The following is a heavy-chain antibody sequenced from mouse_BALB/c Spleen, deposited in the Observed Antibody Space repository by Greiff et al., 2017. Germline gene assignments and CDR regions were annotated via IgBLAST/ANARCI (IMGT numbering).Heavy chain of an antibody. CDR2: IDPANGNT. Sequence: EVQLQQSGAELVKPGASVKLSCTASGFNIKDTYMHWVKQRPEQGLEWIGRIDPANGNTKYDPKFQGKATITADTSSNTAYLQRSSLTSEDTAGYYCARPSTMITGAWFAYWGQGTLVTVSA. V-gene: IGHV14-3*02. CDR3: ARPSTMITGAWFAY. J-gene: IGHJ3*01. D-gene: IGHD2-4*01. CDR1: GFNIKDTY.